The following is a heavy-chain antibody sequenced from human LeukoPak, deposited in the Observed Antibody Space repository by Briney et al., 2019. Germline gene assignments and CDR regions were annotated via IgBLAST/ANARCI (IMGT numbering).Heavy chain of an antibody. V-gene: IGHV4-59*01. CDR2: IYYSGST. J-gene: IGHJ4*02. Sequence: SETLSLTCTVSGGSISSYYWSWIRQPPGKGLEWIGYIYYSGSTNYNPSLKSRVTISVDTSKNQFSLKLSSVTAADTAVYYCARGSFYYDFWSGYYTPDYWGQGTLVTVSS. D-gene: IGHD3-3*01. CDR1: GGSISSYY. CDR3: ARGSFYYDFWSGYYTPDY.